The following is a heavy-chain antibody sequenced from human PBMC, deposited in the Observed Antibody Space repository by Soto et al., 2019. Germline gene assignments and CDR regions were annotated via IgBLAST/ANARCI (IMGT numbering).Heavy chain of an antibody. CDR2: MYYSGTT. Sequence: SETLSLTCTVSGGSISSSSYYWGWIRQPPGKGLEWIGSMYYSGTTFFNPSLKSRVTISVDTSKNQLSLKLSSVTASDTAVYYCARNPYSAPYIVVVASSIVLDAFDIWGQGAMVT. J-gene: IGHJ3*02. D-gene: IGHD2-2*01. CDR1: GGSISSSSYY. CDR3: ARNPYSAPYIVVVASSIVLDAFDI. V-gene: IGHV4-39*01.